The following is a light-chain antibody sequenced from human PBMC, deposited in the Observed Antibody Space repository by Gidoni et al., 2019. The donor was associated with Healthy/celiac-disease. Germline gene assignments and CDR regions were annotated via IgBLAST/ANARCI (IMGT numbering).Light chain of an antibody. CDR2: GAS. V-gene: IGKV3-15*01. Sequence: EPVMTQSPATLSVSPGDRATLSCRASQSVSSNLAWYQQKPGQAPRLLIYGASNRATGIPARFSGSGSGTEFTLTISSLQSEDFAVYYCQQYNNLPLTFGGGTKVEIK. J-gene: IGKJ4*01. CDR3: QQYNNLPLT. CDR1: QSVSSN.